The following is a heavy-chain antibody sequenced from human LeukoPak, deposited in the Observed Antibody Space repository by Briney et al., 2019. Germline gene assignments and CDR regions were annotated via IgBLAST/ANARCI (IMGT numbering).Heavy chain of an antibody. CDR2: MNPNSGNT. CDR3: ARGRLAYDFWSGSYWGDNSLLNWFDP. CDR1: GYTFTSYD. V-gene: IGHV1-8*03. J-gene: IGHJ5*02. D-gene: IGHD3-3*01. Sequence: ASVKVSCKASGYTFTSYDINWVRQATGQGLEWMGWMNPNSGNTGYAQKFQGRLTITRDTSISTAYMELSSLRSEDTAVYYCARGRLAYDFWSGSYWGDNSLLNWFDPWGQGTLVTVSS.